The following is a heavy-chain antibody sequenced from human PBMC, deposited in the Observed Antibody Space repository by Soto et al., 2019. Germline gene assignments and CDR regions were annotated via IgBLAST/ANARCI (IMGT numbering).Heavy chain of an antibody. CDR3: ARAQRGYCSSTSCYPNYYYYYMDV. D-gene: IGHD2-2*01. J-gene: IGHJ6*03. CDR1: GGSFSGYY. V-gene: IGHV4-34*01. CDR2: INHSGST. Sequence: SETLSLTCAVYGGSFSGYYWSWIRQPPGKGLEWIGEINHSGSTNYNPSLKSRVTISVDTSKNQFSLKLSSVTAADTAVYYCARAQRGYCSSTSCYPNYYYYYMDVWGKGTTVTVSS.